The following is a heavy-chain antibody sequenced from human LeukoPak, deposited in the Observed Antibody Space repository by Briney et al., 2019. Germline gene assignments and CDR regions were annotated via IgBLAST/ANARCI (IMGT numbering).Heavy chain of an antibody. D-gene: IGHD4-11*01. CDR3: ARTTKTAPGTFTY. V-gene: IGHV1-8*01. J-gene: IGHJ4*02. CDR2: MNPNSGNT. Sequence: ASVKVSCKASGYTFTSYDIHWVRQATGQGLEWMGRMNPNSGNTGYAQKFQGRVTMTRDTSISTAYMELSSLRSEDTAVYYCARTTKTAPGTFTYWGQGTLVTVSS. CDR1: GYTFTSYD.